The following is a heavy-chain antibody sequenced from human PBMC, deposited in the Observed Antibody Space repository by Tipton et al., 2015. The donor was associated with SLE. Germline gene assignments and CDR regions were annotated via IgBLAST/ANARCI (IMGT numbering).Heavy chain of an antibody. D-gene: IGHD3-10*01. Sequence: TLSLTCTVSGGSISSYYWSWIRQPPGKGLEWIGYIYYSGSTNYNPSLKSRVTISVDTSKNQFSLKLSSVTAAGTAVYYCARVADYYGSGHYYYYMDVWGKGTTVTVSS. CDR1: GGSISSYY. V-gene: IGHV4-59*01. CDR2: IYYSGST. CDR3: ARVADYYGSGHYYYYMDV. J-gene: IGHJ6*03.